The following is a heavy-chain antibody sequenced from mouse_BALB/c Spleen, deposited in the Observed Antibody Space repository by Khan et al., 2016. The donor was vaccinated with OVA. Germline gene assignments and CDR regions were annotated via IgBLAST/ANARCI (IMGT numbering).Heavy chain of an antibody. D-gene: IGHD3-3*01. CDR2: INTYTGEP. Sequence: QIQLVQSGPELKKPGETVKISCKASGYTFTNYGMNWVKQAPGKGLKWMGWINTYTGEPTYADDFKGRFAFSLETSASTAYLQINNLTNEDTATYSCARAGGYFDVWGAGTTVTVSS. CDR1: GYTFTNYG. CDR3: ARAGGYFDV. J-gene: IGHJ1*01. V-gene: IGHV9-3-1*01.